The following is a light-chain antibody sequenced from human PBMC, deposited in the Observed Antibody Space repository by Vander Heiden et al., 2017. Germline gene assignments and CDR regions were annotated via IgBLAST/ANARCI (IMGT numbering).Light chain of an antibody. V-gene: IGKV3-11*01. CDR2: DAS. CDR3: QQRSSWPLT. CDR1: QSVGGY. Sequence: IVLAQSPATLYLSPGERATLSCRASQSVGGYLAWYPQKPGQSPRLLIYDASNRATGIPARFSGSGSGTDFTLTISRLEPEDFAVYYCQQRSSWPLTFGGGTKVEIK. J-gene: IGKJ4*01.